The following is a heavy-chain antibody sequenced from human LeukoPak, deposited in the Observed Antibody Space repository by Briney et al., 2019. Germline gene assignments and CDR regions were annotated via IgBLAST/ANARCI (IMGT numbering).Heavy chain of an antibody. J-gene: IGHJ4*02. D-gene: IGHD3-22*01. V-gene: IGHV3-30-3*01. CDR3: ARVRCAYYYDSSGCQIDY. Sequence: AGGSLRLSCAASGFTFSSYAMDWVRKAPGKGREGVAVISYDGSNKYYADYVKGRFTISRDNSKNTLYLQMNSLRAEDTAVYYCARVRCAYYYDSSGCQIDYWGQGTLVTVSS. CDR2: ISYDGSNK. CDR1: GFTFSSYA.